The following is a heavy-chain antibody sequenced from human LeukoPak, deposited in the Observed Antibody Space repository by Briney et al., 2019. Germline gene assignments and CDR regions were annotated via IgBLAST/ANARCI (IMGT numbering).Heavy chain of an antibody. D-gene: IGHD4-17*01. Sequence: GGSLRLSCAASGFTFSSYGMHWVRQAPGKGLEWVAVIWYDGSNKYYADSVKGRFTISRDNSKNTLYLQMNSLRAEDTAVHYCACSYGDYGDYWDQGTLVTVSS. CDR2: IWYDGSNK. V-gene: IGHV3-33*01. CDR1: GFTFSSYG. CDR3: ACSYGDYGDY. J-gene: IGHJ4*02.